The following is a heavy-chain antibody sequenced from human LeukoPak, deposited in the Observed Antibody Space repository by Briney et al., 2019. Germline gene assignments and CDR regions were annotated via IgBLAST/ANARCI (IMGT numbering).Heavy chain of an antibody. D-gene: IGHD1-26*01. CDR2: ISSSSSTI. CDR1: GFTFSSYS. Sequence: PGGSLRLSCAASGFTFSSYSMNWVRQASGKGLEWVSYISSSSSTIYYADSVKGRFTISRDNAKNSLYLQMNSLRAEDTAVYYCARDSLEVYSLSYYYYYMDVWGKGTTVTVSS. CDR3: ARDSLEVYSLSYYYYYMDV. J-gene: IGHJ6*03. V-gene: IGHV3-48*01.